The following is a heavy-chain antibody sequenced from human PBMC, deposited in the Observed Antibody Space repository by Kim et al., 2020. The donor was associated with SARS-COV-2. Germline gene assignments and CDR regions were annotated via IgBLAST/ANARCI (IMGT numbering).Heavy chain of an antibody. CDR1: GYTFSNYD. CDR3: ARGAYCDSITCYF. CDR2: MNPNSGNT. D-gene: IGHD2-21*01. Sequence: ASVKVSCKASGYTFSNYDINWVRQAAGQGLEWMGWMNPNSGNTGYAEKFKGRVTMTRDNSISTAYMELSSLTSDDTAMYYCARGAYCDSITCYFWGQGTL. V-gene: IGHV1-8*01. J-gene: IGHJ4*02.